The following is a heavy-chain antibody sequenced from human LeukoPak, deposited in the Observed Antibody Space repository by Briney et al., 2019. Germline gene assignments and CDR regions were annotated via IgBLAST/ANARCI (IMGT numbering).Heavy chain of an antibody. CDR1: GFTFSSYS. Sequence: GGSLRLSCAASGFTFSSYSMNWVRQAPGKGLGWDSVIFADDSTYYPDSVTGRFTISRDESKDTVFLQSNSLTPEDTAVYYCARDLGVGATHWGQGTLVTVSS. CDR3: ARDLGVGATH. D-gene: IGHD1-26*01. CDR2: IFADDST. V-gene: IGHV3-53*05. J-gene: IGHJ4*02.